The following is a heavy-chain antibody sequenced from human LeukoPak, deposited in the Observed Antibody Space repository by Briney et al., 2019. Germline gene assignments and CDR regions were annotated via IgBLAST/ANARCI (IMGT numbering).Heavy chain of an antibody. D-gene: IGHD4-17*01. V-gene: IGHV4-31*03. CDR2: IYHSGNT. J-gene: IGHJ3*02. CDR1: GDSISSGGYY. Sequence: SQTLSLTCTVSGDSISSGGYYWSWLRQHPGKGLEWIGNIYHSGNTYYNPSLKSRVTISVDTSKNQFSLKLSSVTAADTAAYYCARVPYGEYAFDIWGQGTMVTVSS. CDR3: ARVPYGEYAFDI.